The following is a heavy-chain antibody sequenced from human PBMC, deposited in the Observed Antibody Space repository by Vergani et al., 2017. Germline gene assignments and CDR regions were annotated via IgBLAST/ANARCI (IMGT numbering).Heavy chain of an antibody. V-gene: IGHV3-23*04. J-gene: IGHJ6*02. CDR3: AKETGYSSGWFSKGMDV. CDR2: ISGSGGRT. D-gene: IGHD6-19*01. Sequence: VQLVESGGGVVQPGRSLRLSCAASGFTFSSYAMSWVRQAPGKGLEWVSAISGSGGRTYYADSVKGRFTICRDNSKNTLYLQMNSLRAEDTAVYYCAKETGYSSGWFSKGMDVWGQGTTVTVSS. CDR1: GFTFSSYA.